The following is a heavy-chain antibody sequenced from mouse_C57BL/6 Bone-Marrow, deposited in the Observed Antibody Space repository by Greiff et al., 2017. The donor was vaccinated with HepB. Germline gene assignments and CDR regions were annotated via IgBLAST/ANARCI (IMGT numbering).Heavy chain of an antibody. J-gene: IGHJ1*03. Sequence: VKLQESGAELVRPGTSVKMSCKASGYTFTNYWIGWAKQRPGHGLEWIGDIYPGGGYTNYNEKFKGKATLTADKSSSTAYMQFSSLTSEDSAIYYCARAAAPWGDWYFDVWGTGTTVTVSS. CDR3: ARAAAPWGDWYFDV. V-gene: IGHV1-63*01. CDR1: GYTFTNYW. CDR2: IYPGGGYT.